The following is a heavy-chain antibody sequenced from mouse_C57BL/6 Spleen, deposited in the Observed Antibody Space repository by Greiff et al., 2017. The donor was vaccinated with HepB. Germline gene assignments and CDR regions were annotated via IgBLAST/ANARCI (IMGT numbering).Heavy chain of an antibody. Sequence: VQLQQSGAELVKPGASVKISCKASGYAFSSYWMNWVKQRPGKGLEWIGQIYPGDGDTNYNGKFKGKATLTADKSSSTAYMQLSSLTSANSAVYFCAREAWLPRYFDVWGTGTTVTVSS. D-gene: IGHD2-2*01. CDR2: IYPGDGDT. V-gene: IGHV1-80*01. J-gene: IGHJ1*03. CDR1: GYAFSSYW. CDR3: AREAWLPRYFDV.